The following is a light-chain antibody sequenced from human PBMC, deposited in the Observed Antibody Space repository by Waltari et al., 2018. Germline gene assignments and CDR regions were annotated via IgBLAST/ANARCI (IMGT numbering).Light chain of an antibody. V-gene: IGKV3-11*01. CDR2: DAS. Sequence: EIVLTQSPATLSLSPGERATLSCKASQSVRSLLAWYQQKAGQPPRLLIYDASNRATGIPARFSGSWSGTDFTLTISSLEPEDFAVYYCQQRSSWPLTFGGGTKVEIK. J-gene: IGKJ4*01. CDR3: QQRSSWPLT. CDR1: QSVRSL.